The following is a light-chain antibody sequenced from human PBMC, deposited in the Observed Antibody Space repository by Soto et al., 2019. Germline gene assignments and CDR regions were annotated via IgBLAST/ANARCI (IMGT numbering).Light chain of an antibody. CDR3: QQYYVTPPT. Sequence: DIVMTQSPDSLDVSLGERATINCKSSQTVLFSSNSKNALAWYQQRPGQPPQLLIYWASTRESGVPDRFTGSGPGTDFALTISTLQAEDVAVYYCQQYYVTPPTFGGGTKVEI. J-gene: IGKJ4*01. CDR2: WAS. V-gene: IGKV4-1*01. CDR1: QTVLFSSNSKNA.